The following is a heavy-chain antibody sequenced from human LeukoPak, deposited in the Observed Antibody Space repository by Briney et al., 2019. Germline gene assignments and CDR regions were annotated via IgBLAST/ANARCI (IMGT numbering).Heavy chain of an antibody. V-gene: IGHV3-48*03. CDR2: ISSSGSTI. CDR3: AKGAYGGNSLDY. Sequence: PGGSLRLSCAASGFTFSSYEMNWVRQAPGKGLDWVSYISSSGSTIYYADSVKGRFTISRDNSKNTLYLQMNSLRAEDTAVYYCAKGAYGGNSLDYWGQGTLVTVSS. D-gene: IGHD4-23*01. CDR1: GFTFSSYE. J-gene: IGHJ4*02.